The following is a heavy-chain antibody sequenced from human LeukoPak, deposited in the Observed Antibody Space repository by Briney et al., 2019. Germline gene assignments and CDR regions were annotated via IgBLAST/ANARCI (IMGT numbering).Heavy chain of an antibody. V-gene: IGHV1-2*02. CDR3: ARDRDNWNDRGNFDY. Sequence: GASVKVSCEASGYTFTGYYMHWVRQAPGQGLEWMGWINPNSGGTNYAQKLQGRVTMTTDTSTSTAYMELRSLRSDDTAVYYCARDRDNWNDRGNFDYWGQGTLVTVSS. J-gene: IGHJ4*02. CDR2: INPNSGGT. CDR1: GYTFTGYY. D-gene: IGHD1-20*01.